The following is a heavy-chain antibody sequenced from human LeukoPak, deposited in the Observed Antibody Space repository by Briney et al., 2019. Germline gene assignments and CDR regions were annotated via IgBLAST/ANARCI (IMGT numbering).Heavy chain of an antibody. D-gene: IGHD1-26*01. CDR2: ISGSGGST. CDR1: KFTFSNYV. V-gene: IGHV3-23*01. Sequence: GGSLRLSCAASKFTFSNYVMSWVRQAPGKGLEWVSSISGSGGSTHYAGSVKGRFTISRDNSKNTLFLQTNSLRDEDTAVYYCAKGSRIVGTTDVFDIWGQGTMVTVSS. CDR3: AKGSRIVGTTDVFDI. J-gene: IGHJ3*02.